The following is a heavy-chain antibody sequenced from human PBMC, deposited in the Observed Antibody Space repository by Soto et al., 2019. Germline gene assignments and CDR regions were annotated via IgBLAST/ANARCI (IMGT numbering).Heavy chain of an antibody. V-gene: IGHV1-69*13. CDR3: ARETLRLKDQHPHFYGMDD. CDR1: GDTFAAFG. J-gene: IGHJ6*02. CDR2: IIPIFSTT. Sequence: GASVKVSCKASGDTFAAFGFSWVRQAPGRGLEWMGVIIPIFSTTSYAEKFQDRINITADESTRTVYMELRTLRSDDSATYFCARETLRLKDQHPHFYGMDDCRQGTTVTVSS.